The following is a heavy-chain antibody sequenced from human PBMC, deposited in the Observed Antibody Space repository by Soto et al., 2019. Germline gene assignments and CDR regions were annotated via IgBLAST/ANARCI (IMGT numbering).Heavy chain of an antibody. Sequence: QVQLVQSGAEVKKPGASVKVSCKASGYTFIRNGISWVRQAPGQGLAWMGWISAYNGNTEYAQKFQGRVTMTTDTSTSTAYMELRNLRSDDTAVYYCARDSATLVPGVWGQGTTVTVSS. V-gene: IGHV1-18*01. D-gene: IGHD3-10*01. CDR2: ISAYNGNT. CDR1: GYTFIRNG. J-gene: IGHJ6*02. CDR3: ARDSATLVPGV.